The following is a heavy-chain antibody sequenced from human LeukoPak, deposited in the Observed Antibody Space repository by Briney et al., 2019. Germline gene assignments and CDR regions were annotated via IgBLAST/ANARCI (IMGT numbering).Heavy chain of an antibody. CDR3: ARQLAPPGAFDI. Sequence: SETLSLTCTVSGGSISSSTSYWAWIRQPPGKGLEWIGSVYYSGTTYYNPSLKSRVTISVDTSKNQFSLNLGSVTAADTAVFYCARQLAPPGAFDIWGQGTMVTVSS. CDR2: VYYSGTT. J-gene: IGHJ3*02. CDR1: GGSISSSTSY. V-gene: IGHV4-39*01.